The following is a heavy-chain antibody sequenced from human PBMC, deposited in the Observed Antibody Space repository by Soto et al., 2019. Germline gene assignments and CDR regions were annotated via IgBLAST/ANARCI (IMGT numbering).Heavy chain of an antibody. CDR3: ASDKYCSGHNDPFYI. CDR2: IYYSGST. D-gene: IGHD2-15*01. CDR1: GGSISSYY. V-gene: IGHV4-59*01. Sequence: PSETLSLTCTVSGGSISSYYWSWIRQPPGKGLEWIGYIYYSGSTNYNPSLKSRVTISVDTSKNQFSLKLSSVTAADTAVYYCASDKYCSGHNDPFYIWGQGTMVPGS. J-gene: IGHJ3*02.